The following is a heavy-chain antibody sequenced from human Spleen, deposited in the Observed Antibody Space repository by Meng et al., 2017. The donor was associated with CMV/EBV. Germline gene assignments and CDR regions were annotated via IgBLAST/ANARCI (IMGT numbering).Heavy chain of an antibody. CDR2: IKQDGSEK. J-gene: IGHJ4*02. CDR3: ATDRRNYDFWSGYSLYEY. V-gene: IGHV3-7*01. CDR1: GFTFSSYW. D-gene: IGHD3-3*01. Sequence: GESLKISCAASGFTFSSYWMSWVRQAPGKGLEWVANIKQDGSEKYYVDSVKGRFTISRDNAKNSLYLQMNSLRAEDTAVYYCATDRRNYDFWSGYSLYEYWGQGTLVTVSS.